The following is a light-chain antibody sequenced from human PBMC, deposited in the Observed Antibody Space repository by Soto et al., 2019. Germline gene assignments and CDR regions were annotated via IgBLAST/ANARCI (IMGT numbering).Light chain of an antibody. CDR1: SSNIGAGYH. J-gene: IGLJ1*01. V-gene: IGLV1-40*01. CDR2: GDS. CDR3: QSSDSRLSGSDV. Sequence: QSVLTQPPSVSGAPGQRVTISCTESSSNIGAGYHVHWYQQLPGAAPKLLIFGDSNRPSGVPDRFSGSKSGTSASLAITGLQADDEADYYCQSSDSRLSGSDVFGTGTKVTVL.